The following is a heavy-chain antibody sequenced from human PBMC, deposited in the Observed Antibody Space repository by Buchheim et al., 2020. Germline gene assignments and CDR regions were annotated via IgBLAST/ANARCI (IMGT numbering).Heavy chain of an antibody. CDR3: TTVSPITIFGGGYFDL. J-gene: IGHJ2*01. CDR2: IKGKSDGGTT. V-gene: IGHV3-15*01. Sequence: QLVESGGGLVKPGGSLRLSCAASGFSFSNGWMSWVRQAPGKGLEWVGRIKGKSDGGTTDYAAPVKGRFSISRDDSENTLYLQMNSLTTEDSAVYYCTTVSPITIFGGGYFDLWGRGTL. CDR1: GFSFSNGW. D-gene: IGHD3-3*01.